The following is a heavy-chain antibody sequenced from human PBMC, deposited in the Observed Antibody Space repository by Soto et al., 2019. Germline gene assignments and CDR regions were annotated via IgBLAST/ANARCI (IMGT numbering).Heavy chain of an antibody. CDR1: GFTFSSYA. CDR2: ISGSGGST. D-gene: IGHD6-13*01. V-gene: IGHV3-23*01. Sequence: GGSLRLSCAASGFTFSSYAMSWVRQAPGKGLEWVSAISGSGGSTYYADSVKGRFTISRDNSKNTLYLQMNSLRAEDTAVYYCAKPVGVSSYSSSWYGKDDYWGQGTLVTVSS. J-gene: IGHJ4*02. CDR3: AKPVGVSSYSSSWYGKDDY.